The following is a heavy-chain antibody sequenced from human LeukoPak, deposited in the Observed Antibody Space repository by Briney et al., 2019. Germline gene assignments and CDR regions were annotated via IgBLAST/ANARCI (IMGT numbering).Heavy chain of an antibody. CDR3: ASRVVPAAM. J-gene: IGHJ4*02. V-gene: IGHV3-21*01. CDR1: GFTFSSYG. CDR2: ITSSSNYI. D-gene: IGHD2-2*01. Sequence: GGSLRLSCAASGFTFSSYGMHWVRQAPGKGLEWVSFITSSSNYIYYADSVKGRFTISRDNAKNSLYLQMNSLRAEDTAVYYCASRVVPAAMWGQGTLVTVSS.